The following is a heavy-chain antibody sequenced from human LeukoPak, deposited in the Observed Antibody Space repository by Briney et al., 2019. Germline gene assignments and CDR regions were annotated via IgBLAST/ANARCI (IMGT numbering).Heavy chain of an antibody. J-gene: IGHJ4*02. CDR3: ARDWYYYDSSGYCDY. CDR1: GFTFSSYA. V-gene: IGHV3-30-3*01. Sequence: GGSLRLSCAASGFTFSSYAMHWVRQAPGKGLEWVAVISYDGSNKYYADSVKGRFTISRDNSKNTLYLQMNSLRAEDTAVYYCARDWYYYDSSGYCDYWGQGTLVTVSS. CDR2: ISYDGSNK. D-gene: IGHD3-22*01.